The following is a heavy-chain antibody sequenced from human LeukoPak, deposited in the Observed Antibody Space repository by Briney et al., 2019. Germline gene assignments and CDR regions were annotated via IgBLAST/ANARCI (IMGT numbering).Heavy chain of an antibody. CDR1: GFTFSSYA. CDR3: ARGAVVVKEFDI. D-gene: IGHD3-22*01. V-gene: IGHV3-30-3*01. J-gene: IGHJ3*02. Sequence: PGGSLRLSCAASGFTFSSYAMHWVRQAPGKGLEWVAVISYDGSNKYYADSVKGRFTISRDNSKNTLYLQMNSLRAEDTAVYYCARGAVVVKEFDIWGQGTTVTVSS. CDR2: ISYDGSNK.